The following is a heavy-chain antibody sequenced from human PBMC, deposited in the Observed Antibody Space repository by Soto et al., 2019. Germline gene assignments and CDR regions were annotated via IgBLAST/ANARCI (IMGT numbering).Heavy chain of an antibody. CDR2: IYYSGST. V-gene: IGHV4-30-4*01. D-gene: IGHD2-2*02. J-gene: IGHJ6*02. Sequence: SETLSLTCTVSGGSISSGDYYWSWIRQPPGKGLEWIGYIYYSGSTYYNPSLKSRVTISVDTSKNQFSLKLSSVTAADTAVYYCARVDTLEMSYYYYYGMDVWGQGTTVTVSS. CDR3: ARVDTLEMSYYYYYGMDV. CDR1: GGSISSGDYY.